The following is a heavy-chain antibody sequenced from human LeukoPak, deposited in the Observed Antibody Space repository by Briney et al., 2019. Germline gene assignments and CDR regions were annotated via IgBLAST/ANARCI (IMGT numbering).Heavy chain of an antibody. Sequence: SETLSLTCTVSGGSISSSSYYWGWIRQPPGKGLEWIGSTYYSGSTYYNPSLKSRVTISVDTSKNQFSLKLSSVTAADTAVYYCARLGTRYSGSYDAFDIWGQGTMVTVSS. CDR2: TYYSGST. V-gene: IGHV4-39*01. D-gene: IGHD1-26*01. CDR3: ARLGTRYSGSYDAFDI. J-gene: IGHJ3*02. CDR1: GGSISSSSYY.